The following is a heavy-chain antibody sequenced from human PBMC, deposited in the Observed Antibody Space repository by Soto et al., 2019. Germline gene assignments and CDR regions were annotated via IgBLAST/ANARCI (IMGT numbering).Heavy chain of an antibody. CDR1: GFTFSSYG. Sequence: PGGSLRLSCAASGFTFSSYGMHWVRQAPGKGLEWVAVISYDGSNKYYADSVKGRFTISRDNSKNTLYLQMNSLRAEDTAVYYCAKANKHSGYDEGDYYGMDVWGQGTTVTVSS. CDR3: AKANKHSGYDEGDYYGMDV. J-gene: IGHJ6*02. D-gene: IGHD5-12*01. V-gene: IGHV3-30*18. CDR2: ISYDGSNK.